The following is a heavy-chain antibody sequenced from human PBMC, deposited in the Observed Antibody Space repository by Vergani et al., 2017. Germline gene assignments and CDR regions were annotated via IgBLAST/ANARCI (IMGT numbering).Heavy chain of an antibody. J-gene: IGHJ4*02. D-gene: IGHD1-26*01. CDR3: AKAGGSSPYFDY. CDR1: GFTFSSYD. V-gene: IGHV3-13*01. Sequence: EVQLVESGGGLVQPGGSLRLSCAASGFTFSSYDMHWVRQATGKGLEWVSAIGTAGDTYYSGSVKGRFTISRENAKNSLSLQMNSLRAEDTALYYCAKAGGSSPYFDYWGQGTLVTVSS. CDR2: IGTAGDT.